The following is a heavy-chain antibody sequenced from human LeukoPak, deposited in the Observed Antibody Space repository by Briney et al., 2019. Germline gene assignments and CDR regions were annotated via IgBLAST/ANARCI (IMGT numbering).Heavy chain of an antibody. CDR1: GYTFTTYA. CDR3: AKNYDFLTGYAS. Sequence: GASVKVSCKASGYTFTTYAITWMRQAPGQGLEWMGWVNPSSGVTRYAQKFQGRVTMTRNTSISTAYMELSSLRSEDTAVYYCAKNYDFLTGYASWGQGTLVTVSS. J-gene: IGHJ4*02. V-gene: IGHV1-8*02. D-gene: IGHD3-9*01. CDR2: VNPSSGVT.